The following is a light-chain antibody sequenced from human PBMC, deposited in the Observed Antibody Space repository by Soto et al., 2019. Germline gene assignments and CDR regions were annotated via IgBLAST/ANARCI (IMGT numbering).Light chain of an antibody. CDR2: WAS. CDR1: QTVLNSSNNRNY. CDR3: QQYYSART. J-gene: IGKJ1*01. Sequence: DIVMTQSPDSLAVSLGERATINCKSSQTVLNSSNNRNYLAWFQQKPGQPPKLLIYWASTRESGVPDRFSGSGYGTDFTLTISSLQAEDVAVYYCQQYYSARTFGQGTKVEIK. V-gene: IGKV4-1*01.